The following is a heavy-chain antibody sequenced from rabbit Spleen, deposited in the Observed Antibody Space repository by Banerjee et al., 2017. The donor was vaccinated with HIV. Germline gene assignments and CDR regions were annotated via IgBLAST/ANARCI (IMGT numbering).Heavy chain of an antibody. CDR2: IANGDGST. V-gene: IGHV1S36*01. CDR1: GFTLSHYW. D-gene: IGHD5-1*01. Sequence: QEQLEESGGGLVKPGGTLTLTCTASGFTLSHYWMCWVRQAPGKGPEWIACIANGDGSTYYANWANGRFTISKTSSTVDLKMTSLTAADTATYFCARDLVAVIGWNFNLWGPGTLVTVS. CDR3: ARDLVAVIGWNFNL. J-gene: IGHJ4*01.